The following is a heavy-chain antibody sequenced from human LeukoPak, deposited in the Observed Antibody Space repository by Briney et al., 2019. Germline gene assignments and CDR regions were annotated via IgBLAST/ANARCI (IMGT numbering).Heavy chain of an antibody. V-gene: IGHV1-3*03. CDR1: GYSFTSYL. CDR2: INADNGNT. J-gene: IGHJ4*02. D-gene: IGHD6-13*01. CDR3: ERLFSSRWYFNSVDY. Sequence: ASVKVSCKASGYSFTSYLIHWVRQAPGQRREWMGWINADNGNTKSSQGFQDRVTITMDTSATTAYMELRSLRSEDMAVYYCERLFSSRWYFNSVDYWGQGTLVTVSS.